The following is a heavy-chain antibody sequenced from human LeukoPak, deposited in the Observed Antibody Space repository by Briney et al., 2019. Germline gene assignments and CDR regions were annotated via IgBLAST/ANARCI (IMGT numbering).Heavy chain of an antibody. D-gene: IGHD6-13*01. CDR2: INPDTGGT. CDR3: PRDLQQLKHNWFDP. CDR1: GYSFTIYY. Sequence: ASVKVSCKASGYSFTIYYLHWLRQAPGQGLEWMGWINPDTGGTFYAQKFKGRVTISRDTSISTAYMEVNRLTSDDTAVYYCPRDLQQLKHNWFDPWGQGTLVTVSS. V-gene: IGHV1-2*02. J-gene: IGHJ5*02.